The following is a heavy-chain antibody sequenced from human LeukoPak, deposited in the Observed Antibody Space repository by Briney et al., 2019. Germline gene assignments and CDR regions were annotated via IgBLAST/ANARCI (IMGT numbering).Heavy chain of an antibody. D-gene: IGHD5-18*01. Sequence: ASVKVSCKASGYTFTGYYMHWVRQAPGQGLEWMGWIGTYYGNTNNAQQFQGRVTFSTDTATSTAYMELRSLRSDDTAVYYCARDPGGYGYRADYYMDVWGKGTTVTISS. J-gene: IGHJ6*03. CDR2: IGTYYGNT. CDR3: ARDPGGYGYRADYYMDV. CDR1: GYTFTGYY. V-gene: IGHV1-18*04.